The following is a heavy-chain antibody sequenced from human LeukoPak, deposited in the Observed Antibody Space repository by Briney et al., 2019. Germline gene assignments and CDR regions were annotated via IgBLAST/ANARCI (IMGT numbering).Heavy chain of an antibody. CDR1: GGSFSGYY. CDR3: AREQGEFYYYDSSGYYGY. Sequence: SETLSLTCAVYGGSFSGYYWSWIRQPPGKGLEWIGSIYYSGSTYYNPSLKSRVTISVDTSKNQFSLKLSSVTAADTAVYYCAREQGEFYYYDSSGYYGYWGQGTLVTVSS. CDR2: IYYSGST. J-gene: IGHJ4*02. V-gene: IGHV4-34*01. D-gene: IGHD3-22*01.